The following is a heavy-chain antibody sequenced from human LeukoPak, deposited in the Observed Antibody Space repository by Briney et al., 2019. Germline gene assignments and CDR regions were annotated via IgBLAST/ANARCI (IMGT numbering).Heavy chain of an antibody. D-gene: IGHD3-16*02. J-gene: IGHJ4*02. CDR2: FYYSGST. CDR3: ARTHYDYVWGSYRYMYYFDY. V-gene: IGHV4-39*07. CDR1: GGSISSSSSY. Sequence: SETLSLTCTVSGGSISSSSSYWGWIRQPPGRGLEWIGNFYYSGSTFYHPSLKSRVTISVDTSKNQFSLKLRSVTAADTAVYYCARTHYDYVWGSYRYMYYFDYWGQGTLVTVSS.